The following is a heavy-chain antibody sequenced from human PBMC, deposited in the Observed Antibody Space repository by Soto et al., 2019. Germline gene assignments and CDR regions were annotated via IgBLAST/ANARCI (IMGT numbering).Heavy chain of an antibody. Sequence: ASVKVSCKASGYTFTGYYMHWVRQAPGQGLEWMGWINPNSGGTNYAQRFQGWVTMTRDTSISTAYMELSRLRSDDTAVYYCARDRGSGWVDYWGQGTLVTVSS. CDR3: ARDRGSGWVDY. CDR2: INPNSGGT. J-gene: IGHJ4*02. V-gene: IGHV1-2*04. CDR1: GYTFTGYY. D-gene: IGHD6-19*01.